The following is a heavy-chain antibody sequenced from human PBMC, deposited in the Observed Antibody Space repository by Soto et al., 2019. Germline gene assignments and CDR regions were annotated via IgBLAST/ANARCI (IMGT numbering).Heavy chain of an antibody. J-gene: IGHJ6*02. D-gene: IGHD4-17*01. Sequence: QVRLEESGPGLVKPSETLSLICSVSGGAVNNADYFWSWIRHHPENGPEWIGYIYYSGGTRYNPYFKTRPTLSIDTSKNQFSLRLNSATVADTAVYFCARDAGYGGSRGGMDVWGRGTTVTVSS. CDR3: ARDAGYGGSRGGMDV. CDR2: IYYSGGT. CDR1: GGAVNNADYF. V-gene: IGHV4-31*03.